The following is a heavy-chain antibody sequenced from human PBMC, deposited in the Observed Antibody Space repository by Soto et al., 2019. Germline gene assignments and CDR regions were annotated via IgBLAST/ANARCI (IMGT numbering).Heavy chain of an antibody. CDR3: ARVIDDILTGDPYNWFDP. CDR2: IYHSGST. D-gene: IGHD3-9*01. CDR1: GGSISSGGYS. V-gene: IGHV4-30-2*01. Sequence: QLQLQESGSGLVKPSQTLSLTCAVSGGSISSGGYSWSWIRQPPGKGLEWIGYIYHSGSTYYNPSIKSRVTIAVDRSKNQFSLTLSSVTAADTAVYYCARVIDDILTGDPYNWFDPWGQGTLVTVSS. J-gene: IGHJ5*02.